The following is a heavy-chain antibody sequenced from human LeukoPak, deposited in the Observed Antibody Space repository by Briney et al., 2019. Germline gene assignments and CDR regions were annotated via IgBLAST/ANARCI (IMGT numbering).Heavy chain of an antibody. V-gene: IGHV3-48*02. Sequence: GGSLGLSLAALGFTFSTYGRSGVRQLPGKGLEGLSYISSTSRTIYYAESVKGRFTASRDNAKNSLYLQMNSLRDEDTAVYYCASGFRSGFGEIFWGQGTLVTVSS. CDR3: ASGFRSGFGEIF. CDR2: ISSTSRTI. CDR1: GFTFSTYG. D-gene: IGHD3-10*01. J-gene: IGHJ4*02.